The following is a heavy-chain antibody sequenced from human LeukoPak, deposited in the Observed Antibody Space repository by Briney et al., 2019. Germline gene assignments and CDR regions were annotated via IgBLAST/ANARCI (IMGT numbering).Heavy chain of an antibody. CDR1: GFTFSSYE. Sequence: GGSLRLSCAASGFTFSSYEMNWVRQAPGKGLEWVSYISISGSTMYYADSVKGRFTISRDNAKNSLYLQMNSLRAEDTAVYYCAKDYSSGYYYDYWGQGTLVTVSS. J-gene: IGHJ4*02. CDR2: ISISGSTM. V-gene: IGHV3-48*03. D-gene: IGHD3-22*01. CDR3: AKDYSSGYYYDY.